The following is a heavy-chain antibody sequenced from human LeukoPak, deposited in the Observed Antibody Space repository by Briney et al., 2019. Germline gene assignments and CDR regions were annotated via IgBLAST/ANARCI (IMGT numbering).Heavy chain of an antibody. J-gene: IGHJ4*02. V-gene: IGHV3-21*05. CDR3: ARDLGYSSGPNY. CDR2: ISISTSSI. CDR1: GFTFSDYS. Sequence: PGGSLRLSCAASGFTFSDYSLTWVRQAPGKGLEWISYISISTSSIYYADSVKGRFTISRDNAKNSLYLQMNSLRAEDTAVYYCARDLGYSSGPNYWGQGTRVTVSS. D-gene: IGHD6-19*01.